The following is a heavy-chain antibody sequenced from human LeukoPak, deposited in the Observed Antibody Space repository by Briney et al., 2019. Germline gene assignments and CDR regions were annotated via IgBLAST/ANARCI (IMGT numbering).Heavy chain of an antibody. J-gene: IGHJ4*02. CDR3: AKVMRITIFGVVTPVDY. V-gene: IGHV3-23*01. Sequence: PGGSLRLSCAASGFTFSSYAMSWVRQAPGKGLEWVSAISGSGGSTYYADSVKGRFTISRDNSENTLYLQMNSLRAEDTAVYYCAKVMRITIFGVVTPVDYWGQGTLVTVSS. CDR2: ISGSGGST. CDR1: GFTFSSYA. D-gene: IGHD3-3*01.